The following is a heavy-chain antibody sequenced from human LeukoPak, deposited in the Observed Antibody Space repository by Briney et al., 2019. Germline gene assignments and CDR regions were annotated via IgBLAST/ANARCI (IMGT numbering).Heavy chain of an antibody. V-gene: IGHV3-74*01. CDR1: GFTFSIYW. Sequence: GGSLRLSCAASGFTFSIYWMHWVRQPPGKGLVWVSRINSDGSTTNYADSVKGRFTISRDNAENTLYLQMNSLRVEDTAVYYCTRRVSATRWFDPWGQGTLVTVSS. CDR3: TRRVSATRWFDP. CDR2: INSDGSTT. D-gene: IGHD2-15*01. J-gene: IGHJ5*02.